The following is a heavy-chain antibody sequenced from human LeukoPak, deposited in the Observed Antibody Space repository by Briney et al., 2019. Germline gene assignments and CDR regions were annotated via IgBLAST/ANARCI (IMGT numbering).Heavy chain of an antibody. CDR1: GFTFSSYA. J-gene: IGHJ6*02. V-gene: IGHV3-23*01. Sequence: PGGSLRLSWAASGFTFSSYAMSWVRQAPGKGLEWVSAISGSGGSTYYADSVKGRFTISRDNSKNTLYLQMNSLRAEDTAVYYCAKDIAARPNYYYGMDVWGQGTTVTVSS. D-gene: IGHD6-6*01. CDR3: AKDIAARPNYYYGMDV. CDR2: ISGSGGST.